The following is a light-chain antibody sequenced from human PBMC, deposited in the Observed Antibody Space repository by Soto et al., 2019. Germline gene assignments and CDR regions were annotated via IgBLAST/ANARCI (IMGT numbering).Light chain of an antibody. J-gene: IGKJ4*01. Sequence: EIVLTQSPGTLSLSPGDRATLSCRASQSVSSYLAWYQQKPGQAPRLLIYDASNRATGIPARFSGSGSGTDFTLTISSLEPEDFSVYHRQQRSTCPLLTFRGGTQLNIK. CDR3: QQRSTCPLLT. CDR1: QSVSSY. CDR2: DAS. V-gene: IGKV3-11*01.